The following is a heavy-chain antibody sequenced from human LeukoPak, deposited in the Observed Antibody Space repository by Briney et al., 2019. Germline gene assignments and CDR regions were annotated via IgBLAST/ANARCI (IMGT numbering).Heavy chain of an antibody. Sequence: GGSLRLSCGASGFTFSSHWMSWVRQTPGKGLEWVANIRYDGNEKLFVDSVKGRFTISRDNAKNSLYLQMNSLRAEDTAVYYCARDWSGTRLDYWGQGTLVTVSS. J-gene: IGHJ4*02. D-gene: IGHD1-7*01. CDR2: IRYDGNEK. CDR1: GFTFSSHW. V-gene: IGHV3-7*01. CDR3: ARDWSGTRLDY.